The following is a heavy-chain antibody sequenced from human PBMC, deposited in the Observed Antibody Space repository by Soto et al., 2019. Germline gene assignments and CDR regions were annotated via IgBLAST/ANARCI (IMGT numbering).Heavy chain of an antibody. J-gene: IGHJ6*03. CDR3: ARNLYCSGGSCYPGYYYYYMDV. V-gene: IGHV4-39*01. CDR1: GGSISSSSYY. Sequence: SETLSLTCTVSGGSISSSSYYWGWIRQPPGKGLEWIGSIYDSGSTYYNPSLKSRVTISVDTSENQFSLKLSAVTAADTAVYYCARNLYCSGGSCYPGYYYYYMDVWGKGTTVTVSS. D-gene: IGHD2-15*01. CDR2: IYDSGST.